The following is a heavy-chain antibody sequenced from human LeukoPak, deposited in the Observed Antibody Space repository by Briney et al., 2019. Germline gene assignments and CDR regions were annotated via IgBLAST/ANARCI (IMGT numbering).Heavy chain of an antibody. CDR3: ARDKYGGNSNAFDI. CDR1: GFTFSSYW. J-gene: IGHJ3*02. V-gene: IGHV3-74*01. D-gene: IGHD4-23*01. CDR2: INSDGSST. Sequence: GGSLRLSCAASGFTFSSYWTHWVRQAPGKGLVWVSRINSDGSSTDYADFVKGRFNISRDNAKNTLYLQMNSLRAEDTAMYYCARDKYGGNSNAFDIWGQGTMVTVSS.